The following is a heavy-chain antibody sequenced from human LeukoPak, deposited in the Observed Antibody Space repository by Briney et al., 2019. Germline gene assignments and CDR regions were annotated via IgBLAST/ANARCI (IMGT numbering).Heavy chain of an antibody. CDR1: GGSISGGSHY. V-gene: IGHV4-61*09. CDR2: IHTSGRT. CDR3: ARDHSGSFWTFDY. D-gene: IGHD1-26*01. Sequence: PSQTLSLTCTVSGGSISGGSHYWNWIRQPAGKGLEWIGHIHTSGRTSYKSSLTSRVTISIDTSNNAFSLRLNPVTAADTAIYYWARDHSGSFWTFDYWGQGSLVTVSS. J-gene: IGHJ4*02.